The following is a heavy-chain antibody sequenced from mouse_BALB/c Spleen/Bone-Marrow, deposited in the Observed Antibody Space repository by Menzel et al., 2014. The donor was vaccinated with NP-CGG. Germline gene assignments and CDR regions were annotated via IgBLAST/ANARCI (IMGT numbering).Heavy chain of an antibody. Sequence: EVKLVESGGGLVQPGGSLKLSCAASGFTFSSYTVSWVRQTPEERLEWVAYISNGGGSTYYPDTVKGRFTISRDNAKNTLYLQMSSLKSEDTAMYYCARQLGLRWAMDYWGQGTSVTVSS. D-gene: IGHD3-1*01. J-gene: IGHJ4*01. CDR3: ARQLGLRWAMDY. CDR1: GFTFSSYT. V-gene: IGHV5-12-2*01. CDR2: ISNGGGST.